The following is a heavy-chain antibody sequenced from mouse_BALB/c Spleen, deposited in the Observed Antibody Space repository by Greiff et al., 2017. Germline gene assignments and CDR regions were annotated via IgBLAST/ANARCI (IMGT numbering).Heavy chain of an antibody. CDR2: INPSSGYT. Sequence: VQLQQSAAELARPGASVKMSCKASGYTFTSYTMHWVQQRPGQGLEWIGYINPSSGYTEYNQKFKDKTTLTADKSSSTAYMQLSSLTSEDSAVYYCARGDGYDADYFDYWGQGTTVTVSA. D-gene: IGHD2-2*01. J-gene: IGHJ2*01. CDR1: GYTFTSYT. CDR3: ARGDGYDADYFDY. V-gene: IGHV1-4*02.